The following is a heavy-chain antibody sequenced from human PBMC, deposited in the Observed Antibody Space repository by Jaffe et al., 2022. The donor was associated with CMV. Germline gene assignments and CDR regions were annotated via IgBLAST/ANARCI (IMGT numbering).Heavy chain of an antibody. D-gene: IGHD6-13*01. J-gene: IGHJ4*02. Sequence: QVQLQQWGAGLLKPSETLSLTCAVYGGSFSGYYWSWIRQPPGKGLEWIGEINHSGSTNYNPSLKSRVTISVDTSKNQFSLKLSSVTAADTAVYYCARGPIGAAAAGNFDYWGQGTLVTVSS. CDR2: INHSGST. CDR1: GGSFSGYY. V-gene: IGHV4-34*01. CDR3: ARGPIGAAAAGNFDY.